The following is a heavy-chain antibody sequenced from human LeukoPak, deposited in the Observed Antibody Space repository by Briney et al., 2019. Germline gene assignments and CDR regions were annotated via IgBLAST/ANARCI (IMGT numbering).Heavy chain of an antibody. CDR1: GGTFSSYA. Sequence: AASVKVSCKASGGTFSSYAISWVRQAPGQGLEWMGRIIPISGTANYAQKFQGRVTITTDESTSTAYMELSSLRSEDTAVYYCAREPIKQLWFRVAGTSDAFDIWGQGTMVTVSS. V-gene: IGHV1-69*05. J-gene: IGHJ3*02. D-gene: IGHD5-18*01. CDR3: AREPIKQLWFRVAGTSDAFDI. CDR2: IIPISGTA.